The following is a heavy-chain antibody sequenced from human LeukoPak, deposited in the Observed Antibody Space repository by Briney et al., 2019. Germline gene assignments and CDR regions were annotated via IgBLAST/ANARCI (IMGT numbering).Heavy chain of an antibody. D-gene: IGHD5-18*01. V-gene: IGHV3-9*01. CDR2: ITWDGYKI. J-gene: IGHJ4*02. CDR1: GFIFDDYV. CDR3: VKGYSSSWSGYFDS. Sequence: GGSLRLSCEASGFIFDDYVMYWVRHPPGKGLEWVSGITWDGYKIDYVDSVKGRFTISRDNARNSLFLQMNRVRVEDTAFYYCVKGYSSSWSGYFDSWGQGTLVTVAS.